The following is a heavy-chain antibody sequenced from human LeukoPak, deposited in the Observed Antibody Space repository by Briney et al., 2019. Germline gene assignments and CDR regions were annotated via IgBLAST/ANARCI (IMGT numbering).Heavy chain of an antibody. CDR3: ARDDGGLPS. V-gene: IGHV3-20*04. CDR2: INWNGGSI. CDR1: GFTFDDYG. J-gene: IGHJ5*02. Sequence: GGSLRLSCAASGFTFDDYGMSWVRQAPGKGLEWVSGINWNGGSIGYADSVKGRFTISRDNAKKSLYLQMNSLRDEDTAWYYCARDDGGLPSWGQGTLVTVSS. D-gene: IGHD6-25*01.